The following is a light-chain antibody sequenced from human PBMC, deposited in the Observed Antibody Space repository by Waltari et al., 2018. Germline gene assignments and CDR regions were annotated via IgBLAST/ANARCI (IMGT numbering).Light chain of an antibody. CDR3: SSYTRSDTVL. J-gene: IGLJ2*01. Sequence: QSALTQPASVSGFPGQSITISCTGTISDVGGHNASPWYHPHPGKAPKLILYEVSYPPSGVSNRFSASKSGNTASLTISGLQADDEADYYCSSYTRSDTVLFGGGTKLSVL. V-gene: IGLV2-14*01. CDR1: ISDVGGHNA. CDR2: EVS.